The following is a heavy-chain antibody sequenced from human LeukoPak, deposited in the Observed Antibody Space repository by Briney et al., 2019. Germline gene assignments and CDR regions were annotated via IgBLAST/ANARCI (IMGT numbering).Heavy chain of an antibody. D-gene: IGHD1-14*01. Sequence: PGGSLRLSCAASGFTFSSYSMHWVRQAPGKGLVWVSRICSDGSNTNYADSVKGRFTISRDNAKNTLYLQMNSLRAEDTALYYCARQNRDFDYWGQGTLVTVSS. V-gene: IGHV3-74*01. CDR1: GFTFSSYS. J-gene: IGHJ4*02. CDR3: ARQNRDFDY. CDR2: ICSDGSNT.